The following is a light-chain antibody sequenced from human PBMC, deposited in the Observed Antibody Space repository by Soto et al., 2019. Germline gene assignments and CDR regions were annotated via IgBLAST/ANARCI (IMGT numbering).Light chain of an antibody. CDR3: AAWTDSLNGYV. CDR2: SNN. V-gene: IGLV1-44*01. CDR1: SSNIGSNT. Sequence: QSLLTQPPSAFGTPGQRVTISCSGSSSNIGSNTVNWYQQLPGTAPKLLIYSNNQRPSGVPDRFSGSKSGTSASLAISGLHSEDEADYHCAAWTDSLNGYVFGTGTKGTV. J-gene: IGLJ1*01.